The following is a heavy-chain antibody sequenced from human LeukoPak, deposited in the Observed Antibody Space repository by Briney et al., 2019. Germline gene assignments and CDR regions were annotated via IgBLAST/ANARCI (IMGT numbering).Heavy chain of an antibody. J-gene: IGHJ3*02. Sequence: PSETLSLTCTVSGGSISSYYWSWIRQPPGKGLEWIGYIYHSGSTYYNPSLKSRVTISVDRSKNQFSLKLSSVTAADTAVYYCARHKLAYCGGDCYPYAFDIWGQGTMVTVSS. CDR1: GGSISSYY. CDR2: IYHSGST. V-gene: IGHV4-59*08. D-gene: IGHD2-21*02. CDR3: ARHKLAYCGGDCYPYAFDI.